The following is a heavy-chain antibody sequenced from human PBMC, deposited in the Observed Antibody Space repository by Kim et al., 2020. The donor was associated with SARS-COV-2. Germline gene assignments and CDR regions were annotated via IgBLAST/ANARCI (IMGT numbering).Heavy chain of an antibody. CDR3: AREVAAAGLYYYGMDV. CDR2: IIPIFGTA. V-gene: IGHV1-69*13. D-gene: IGHD6-13*01. Sequence: SVKVSCKASGGTFSSYAISWVRQAPGQGLEWMGGIIPIFGTANYAQKFQGRVTITADESTSTAYMELSSLRSEDTAVYYCAREVAAAGLYYYGMDVWGQGTTVTVSS. J-gene: IGHJ6*02. CDR1: GGTFSSYA.